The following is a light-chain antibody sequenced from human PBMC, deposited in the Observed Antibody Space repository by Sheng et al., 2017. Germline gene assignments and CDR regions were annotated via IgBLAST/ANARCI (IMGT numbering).Light chain of an antibody. CDR2: AAS. J-gene: IGKJ2*01. Sequence: EIVVTQSPATLSVSPGERATLSCRASQSVYSKLAWYQQKPGQAPRLLIYAASTRATGIPARFSGSGSGTEFTLTISSLEPEDFAVYYCQQGFNWPPYTFGQGTKLEIK. CDR1: QSVYSK. V-gene: IGKV3-15*01. CDR3: QQGFNWPPYT.